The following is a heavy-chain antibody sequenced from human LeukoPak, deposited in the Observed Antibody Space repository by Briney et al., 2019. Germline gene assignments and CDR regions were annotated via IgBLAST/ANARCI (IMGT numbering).Heavy chain of an antibody. D-gene: IGHD2-2*01. CDR1: GFTFSSHW. J-gene: IGHJ6*03. CDR2: IKTDGSQI. CDR3: ASVPAAMEGRDYYYYYMDV. Sequence: PGGSLRLSCVASGFTFSSHWMTWVRQAPGKGLEWVANIKTDGSQIYYVDSVKGRSTISRDNAKNSLYLQMNSLRAEDTAVYYCASVPAAMEGRDYYYYYMDVWGKGTTVTVSS. V-gene: IGHV3-7*03.